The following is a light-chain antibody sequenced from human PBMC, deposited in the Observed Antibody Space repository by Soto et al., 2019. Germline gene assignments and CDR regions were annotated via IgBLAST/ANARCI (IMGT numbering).Light chain of an antibody. V-gene: IGKV3-15*01. CDR2: GAS. CDR3: QQYNNGPPWT. J-gene: IGKJ1*01. CDR1: QSVSSN. Sequence: EIVMTQSPATLSVSPGERATLSCRASQSVSSNLACYQQKPGQDPRLLIYGASTRATGIAARFSGSRSGTEFTLTTSSMESADFSVYYCQQYNNGPPWTFGQGTKVEIK.